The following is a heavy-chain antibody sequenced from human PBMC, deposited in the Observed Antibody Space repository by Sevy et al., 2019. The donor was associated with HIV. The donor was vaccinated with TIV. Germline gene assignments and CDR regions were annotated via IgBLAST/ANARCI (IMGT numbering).Heavy chain of an antibody. J-gene: IGHJ4*02. V-gene: IGHV3-13*01. Sequence: GGSLRLSCAASGFTFSFYDMHWVRQATGKGLEWVSGFGIAGDTYCACSVKGRFTISRDNAKNSLYLQMNSLRAGDTAVYYCARKSTSYSHFDYWGQGTLVTVSS. CDR1: GFTFSFYD. D-gene: IGHD1-26*01. CDR3: ARKSTSYSHFDY. CDR2: FGIAGDT.